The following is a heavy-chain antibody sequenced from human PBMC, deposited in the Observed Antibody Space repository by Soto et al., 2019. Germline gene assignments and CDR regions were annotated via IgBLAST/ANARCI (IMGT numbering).Heavy chain of an antibody. CDR3: ATVHSTSRSFDY. V-gene: IGHV3-23*01. Sequence: EVQLLESGGGLVQHGGSLRLSCAASGFTFSMSAMTWVRQAPGTGLEWVSTTGINGRTTYYADSVKGRFTVSRDNSNNTLDLHMSSLRAEDTAVYYCATVHSTSRSFDYWGQGTLVTVSA. CDR2: TGINGRTT. CDR1: GFTFSMSA. D-gene: IGHD6-6*01. J-gene: IGHJ4*02.